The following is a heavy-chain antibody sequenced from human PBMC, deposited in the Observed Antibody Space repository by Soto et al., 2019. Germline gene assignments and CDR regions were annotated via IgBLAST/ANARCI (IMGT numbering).Heavy chain of an antibody. V-gene: IGHV3-9*01. Sequence: EVQLVESGGGLVQPGRSLRLSCVASGFSFDDYAMHWVRQAPGKGLEWVSGISWNSGNIGYADSVKGRLTISRDNAKSSLHLQMNSLRTEDTALYYCAIFRTVTTPFDYWGQGTLVTVSS. D-gene: IGHD4-17*01. CDR2: ISWNSGNI. J-gene: IGHJ4*02. CDR3: AIFRTVTTPFDY. CDR1: GFSFDDYA.